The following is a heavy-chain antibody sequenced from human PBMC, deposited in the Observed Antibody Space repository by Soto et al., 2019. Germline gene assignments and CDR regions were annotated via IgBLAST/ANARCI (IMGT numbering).Heavy chain of an antibody. CDR3: ARGFTSGWYGDYFDS. CDR1: AGSSSRYY. J-gene: IGHJ4*02. D-gene: IGHD6-19*01. V-gene: IGHV4-59*01. CDR2: IYYTGTT. Sequence: QAQLRESGPGLVKPSETLSLTCTVSAGSSSRYYWSWIRQCPGRGLGWIGYIYYTGTTHPNPSLKSRVTNPVDTSKTRASLRLSSVSAADTAVYFCARGFTSGWYGDYFDSWGQGTLVSVSS.